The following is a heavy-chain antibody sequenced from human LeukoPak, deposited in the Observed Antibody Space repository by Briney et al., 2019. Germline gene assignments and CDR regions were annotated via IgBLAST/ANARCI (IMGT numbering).Heavy chain of an antibody. D-gene: IGHD4-11*01. V-gene: IGHV1-18*01. CDR2: INVYNDNR. J-gene: IGHJ6*03. Sequence: ASVKVSCKASGYTFSSYAISWVRQAPGQGLEWMGWINVYNDNRNYAQNFQDRVTMTTDTSTSTAYMELRSLRSDDTALYYCARDRTGQQLISRKEYYYMDVWGKGTTVTISS. CDR3: ARDRTGQQLISRKEYYYMDV. CDR1: GYTFSSYA.